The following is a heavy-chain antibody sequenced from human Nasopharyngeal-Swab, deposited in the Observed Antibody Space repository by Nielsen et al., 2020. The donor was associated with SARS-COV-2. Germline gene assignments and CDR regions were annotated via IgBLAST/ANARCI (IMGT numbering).Heavy chain of an antibody. CDR2: IIPIFGTA. CDR3: ARIVTDIVVVPAAHYYYYGMDV. D-gene: IGHD2-2*01. V-gene: IGHV1-69*13. CDR1: GGTFSSYA. J-gene: IGHJ6*02. Sequence: SVKVSCKASGGTFSSYAISWVRQAPGQGLEWMGGIIPIFGTANYAQKFQGRVTITADEFTSTAYMELSSLRSEDTAVYYCARIVTDIVVVPAAHYYYYGMDVWGQGTTVTVSS.